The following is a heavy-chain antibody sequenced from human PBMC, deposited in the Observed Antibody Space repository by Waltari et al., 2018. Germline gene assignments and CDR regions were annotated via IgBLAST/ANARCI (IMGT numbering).Heavy chain of an antibody. CDR1: GASISSNRYY. D-gene: IGHD6-19*01. CDR3: ARGLSGWYSFDY. CDR2: NYYSGST. V-gene: IGHV4-39*01. Sequence: QLQESGPGLVEPSETLSLTCTVSGASISSNRYYWGWIRQPPGKGLEWFGTNYYSGSTYSTPSLKSRVTISVDTSKNQFSLNLSSVIAADTAVYYCARGLSGWYSFDYWGQGALVTVSS. J-gene: IGHJ4*02.